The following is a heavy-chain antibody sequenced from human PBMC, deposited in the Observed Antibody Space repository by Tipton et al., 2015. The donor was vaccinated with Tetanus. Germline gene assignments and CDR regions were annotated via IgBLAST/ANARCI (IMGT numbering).Heavy chain of an antibody. CDR1: GGSISSYY. Sequence: LSLTCTASGGSISSYYWSWIRQPPGKGLEWVSAISGSGGSTYYADSVKGRFTISRDNSKNTLYLQMNSLRAEDTAVYYCAKASGITIFGVVDYWGQGTLVTVSS. CDR2: ISGSGGST. V-gene: IGHV3-23*01. D-gene: IGHD3-3*01. CDR3: AKASGITIFGVVDY. J-gene: IGHJ4*02.